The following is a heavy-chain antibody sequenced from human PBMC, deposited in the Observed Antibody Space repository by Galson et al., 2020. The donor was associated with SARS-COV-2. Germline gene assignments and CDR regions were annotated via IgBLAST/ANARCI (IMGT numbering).Heavy chain of an antibody. CDR1: GYSFTSYW. Sequence: GESLKISCKGSGYSFTSYWIGWVRQMPGKGPEWMGIIYPGDSDTRYSPSFQGQVTISADKSISTAYLQWSSLKASDTAMYYCATTYCGGDCYPYYYYDMDGWGKGTTVTVSS. J-gene: IGHJ6*03. CDR3: ATTYCGGDCYPYYYYDMDG. D-gene: IGHD2-21*01. V-gene: IGHV5-51*01. CDR2: IYPGDSDT.